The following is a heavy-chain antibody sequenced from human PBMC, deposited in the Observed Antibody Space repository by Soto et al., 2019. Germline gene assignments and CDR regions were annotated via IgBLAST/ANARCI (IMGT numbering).Heavy chain of an antibody. V-gene: IGHV3-33*01. CDR1: GFTFSSYG. D-gene: IGHD2-15*01. Sequence: PGGSLRLSCAASGFTFSSYGMHWVRQAPGKGLEWVAVIWYDGSNKYYADSVKGRFTISRDNSKNTLYLQMNSLRADDTAVYYCARDPDTPVSMDVWGIGNPGHRLL. CDR3: ARDPDTPVSMDV. J-gene: IGHJ6*04. CDR2: IWYDGSNK.